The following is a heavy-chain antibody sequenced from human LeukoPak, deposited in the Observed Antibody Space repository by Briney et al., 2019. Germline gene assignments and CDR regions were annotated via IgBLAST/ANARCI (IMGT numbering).Heavy chain of an antibody. CDR1: GGSVSSGDYY. Sequence: LSLTCTVSGGSVSSGDYYWSWIRQAPGKGLEWVSYISSSSSTIYYADSVKGRFTISRDNAKNSLYLQMNSLRDEDTAVYYCAREGGNFGIDYWGQGTLVTVSS. D-gene: IGHD1-7*01. CDR2: ISSSSSTI. V-gene: IGHV3-11*04. J-gene: IGHJ4*02. CDR3: AREGGNFGIDY.